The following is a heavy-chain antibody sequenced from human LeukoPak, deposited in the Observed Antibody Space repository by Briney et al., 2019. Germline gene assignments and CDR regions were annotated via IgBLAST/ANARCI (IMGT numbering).Heavy chain of an antibody. V-gene: IGHV1-46*01. CDR3: ARDNSVRDEAWWFSP. CDR2: ISPRGGST. CDR1: GYTFTSNY. Sequence: EASVKVFCKAFGYTFTSNYMHWVRQAPGQGPEWMGVISPRGGSTIYAQKFQGRLTLTRDMSTSTDYWERSSLRSEDTAVYYCARDNSVRDEAWWFSPWGQGTLVTVSS. J-gene: IGHJ5*02. D-gene: IGHD5-24*01.